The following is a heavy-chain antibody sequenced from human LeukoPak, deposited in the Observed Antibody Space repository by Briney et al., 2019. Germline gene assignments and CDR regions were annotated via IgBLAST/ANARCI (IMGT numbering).Heavy chain of an antibody. CDR3: ASNIVVVPAAISYYYYGMDV. Sequence: GASVKVSCKASGGTFSSYAISWVRQAPGQGVEGMGGIIPIFGTANYAQKFQGRVTITADESTSTAYMELSSLRSEDTAVYYCASNIVVVPAAISYYYYGMDVWGKGTTVTVSS. D-gene: IGHD2-2*02. CDR1: GGTFSSYA. V-gene: IGHV1-69*13. CDR2: IIPIFGTA. J-gene: IGHJ6*04.